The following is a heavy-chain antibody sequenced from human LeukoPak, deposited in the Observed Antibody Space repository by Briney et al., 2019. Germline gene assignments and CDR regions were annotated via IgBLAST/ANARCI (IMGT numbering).Heavy chain of an antibody. CDR2: IRYDGSNK. Sequence: GGFLRLSCAASGFTFSSYGMHWVRQAPGKGLEWVAFIRYDGSNKYYADSVKGRFTISRDNSKNTLYLQMNSLRAEDTAVYYCAKDSARVPAAIPYYFDYWGQGTLVTVSS. D-gene: IGHD2-2*01. J-gene: IGHJ4*02. CDR3: AKDSARVPAAIPYYFDY. CDR1: GFTFSSYG. V-gene: IGHV3-30*02.